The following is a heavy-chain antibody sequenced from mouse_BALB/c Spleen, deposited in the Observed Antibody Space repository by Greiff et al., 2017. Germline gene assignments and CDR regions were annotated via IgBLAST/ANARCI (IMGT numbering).Heavy chain of an antibody. V-gene: IGHV1-54*01. CDR1: GYAFTNYL. J-gene: IGHJ2*01. Sequence: QVQLQQSGAELVRPGTSVKVSCKASGYAFTNYLIEWVKQRPGQGLEWIGVINPGSGGTNYNEKFKGKATLTADKSSSTAYMQLSSLTSDDSAVYFCARSGMITTGGFDYWGQGTTLTVSS. CDR3: ARSGMITTGGFDY. D-gene: IGHD2-4*01. CDR2: INPGSGGT.